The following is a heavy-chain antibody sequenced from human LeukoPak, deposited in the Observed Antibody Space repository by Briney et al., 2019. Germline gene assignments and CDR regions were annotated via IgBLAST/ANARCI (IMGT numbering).Heavy chain of an antibody. D-gene: IGHD1-14*01. J-gene: IGHJ4*02. Sequence: GGSLRLSCAASGFTFSNYWMTGVRQAPGKGLELVANIKQDGSEKYYVDSVKGRFTISRDNAKNSLYLQMNSLRAEDTAVYYCARNQRRLDYWGQGTLVTVSS. V-gene: IGHV3-7*01. CDR1: GFTFSNYW. CDR3: ARNQRRLDY. CDR2: IKQDGSEK.